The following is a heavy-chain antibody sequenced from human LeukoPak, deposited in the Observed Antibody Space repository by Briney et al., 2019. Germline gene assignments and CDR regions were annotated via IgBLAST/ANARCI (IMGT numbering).Heavy chain of an antibody. CDR2: ISYDGSNK. J-gene: IGHJ5*02. CDR1: GFTFSSYA. CDR3: AKDFALVRGNWFDP. D-gene: IGHD3-10*01. V-gene: IGHV3-30-3*01. Sequence: PGRSLRLSCAASGFTFSSYAMHWVRQAPGKGLEWVAVISYDGSNKYYADSVKGRFTISRDNSKNTLYLQMNSLRAEDTAVYYCAKDFALVRGNWFDPWGQGTLVTVSS.